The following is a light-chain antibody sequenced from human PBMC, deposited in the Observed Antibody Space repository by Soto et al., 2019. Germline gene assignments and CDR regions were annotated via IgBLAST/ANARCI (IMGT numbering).Light chain of an antibody. V-gene: IGKV1-33*01. Sequence: DIQMTQSPSCLSASVGDRVTITCQASQDISNYLNWYQQKLGKAPXILIYDASNLETGVPSRFSGSGSGTDFTFTISSLQPEDIATYYCQQYSHLITFGQGTRLEIK. CDR3: QQYSHLIT. CDR2: DAS. J-gene: IGKJ5*01. CDR1: QDISNY.